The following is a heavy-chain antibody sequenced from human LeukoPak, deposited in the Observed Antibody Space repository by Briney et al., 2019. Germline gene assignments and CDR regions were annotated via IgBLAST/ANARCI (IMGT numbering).Heavy chain of an antibody. D-gene: IGHD3-9*01. CDR2: THYSGST. J-gene: IGHJ3*02. Sequence: PSETLSLTCTVSGGSISSYYWSWLRQPPGKGLEYIGYTHYSGSTNYNPSLKSRVTISLDTSGNQFSLKLSSVTAADTAVYYCAGGAVLRYFDWLFLMDAFDIWGQGTMVTVSS. CDR1: GGSISSYY. CDR3: AGGAVLRYFDWLFLMDAFDI. V-gene: IGHV4-59*12.